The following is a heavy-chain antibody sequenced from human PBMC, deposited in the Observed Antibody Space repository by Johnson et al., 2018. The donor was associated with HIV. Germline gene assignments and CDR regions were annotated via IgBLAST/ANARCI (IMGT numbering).Heavy chain of an antibody. CDR1: GFTFSSYA. CDR2: ILYDGINK. CDR3: ARVATADDDAFDI. D-gene: IGHD5-18*01. V-gene: IGHV3-30*04. J-gene: IGHJ3*02. Sequence: QVQLVESGGGLVQPGGSLRLSCAASGFTFSSYAMHWVRQAPGKGLEWVAVILYDGINKYYADSVKGRFTISRDNSKNTQYLQMNSLRAEDTALYYCARVATADDDAFDIWGLGTMVTVSS.